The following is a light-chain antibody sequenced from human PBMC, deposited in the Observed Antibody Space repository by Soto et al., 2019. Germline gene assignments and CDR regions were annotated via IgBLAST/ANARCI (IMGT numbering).Light chain of an antibody. CDR1: NNDIGGYTY. V-gene: IGLV2-8*01. Sequence: QSALTHPPSASGSAGQSVTIACTGTNNDIGGYTYVSWYQQLPGKAPKLMIYEVNKRPSGIPDRFSGSKSGNTASLTVSGLQPEDEAEYFCSSYSRSINYVFGTGTKVTVL. J-gene: IGLJ1*01. CDR3: SSYSRSINYV. CDR2: EVN.